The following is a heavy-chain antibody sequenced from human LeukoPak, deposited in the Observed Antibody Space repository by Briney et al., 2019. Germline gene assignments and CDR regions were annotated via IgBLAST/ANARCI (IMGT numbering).Heavy chain of an antibody. CDR1: GYTFTGYY. CDR3: ALPVTGTELGWFDP. V-gene: IGHV1-2*02. Sequence: ASVTVSCKASGYTFTGYYMHWVRQAPGQGLEWMGWINPNSGGTNYAQKFQGRVTMTRDTSISTAYMELSRLRSDDTAVYYCALPVTGTELGWFDPWGQGTLVTVSS. D-gene: IGHD1-20*01. J-gene: IGHJ5*02. CDR2: INPNSGGT.